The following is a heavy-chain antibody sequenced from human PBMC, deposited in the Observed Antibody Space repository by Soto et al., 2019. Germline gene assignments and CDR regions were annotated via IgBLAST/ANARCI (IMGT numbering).Heavy chain of an antibody. J-gene: IGHJ3*01. V-gene: IGHV4-39*01. D-gene: IGHD6-25*01. CDR3: FGSSGYSRGPHGF. CDR2: IYYSGST. CDR1: GGIIRRSCYY. Sequence: SENLRHTWSGSGGIIRRSCYYGCWIRQPPGKGLEWIGSIYYSGSTYYNPSLKSRVTISVDTSKNQFSLKLSSVTAADTARYYWFGSSGYSRGPHGFRGQ.